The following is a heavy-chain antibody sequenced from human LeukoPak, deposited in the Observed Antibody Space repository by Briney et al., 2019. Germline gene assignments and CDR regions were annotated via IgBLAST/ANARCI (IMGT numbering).Heavy chain of an antibody. Sequence: TGGSLRLSCAASGFTFSSYWMNWVRQAPGKGLVWVARMNTDGSSTSYADSVKGRFTISRDNARNTLYLQMNSLRAEDTAVYYCARVDPAGTWGQGTLVTVSP. CDR1: GFTFSSYW. V-gene: IGHV3-74*01. J-gene: IGHJ4*02. D-gene: IGHD1-7*01. CDR2: MNTDGSST. CDR3: ARVDPAGT.